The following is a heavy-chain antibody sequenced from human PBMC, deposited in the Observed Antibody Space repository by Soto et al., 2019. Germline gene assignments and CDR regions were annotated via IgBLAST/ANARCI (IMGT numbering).Heavy chain of an antibody. CDR3: ARVRYGERCMDV. CDR1: GFTFSDYY. CDR2: ISSSGSIT. D-gene: IGHD1-1*01. J-gene: IGHJ6*02. V-gene: IGHV3-11*01. Sequence: QMQLVESGGGLVKPGGSLRLSCAASGFTFSDYYMSWIRQAPGKGLEWVSHISSSGSITYYADSVKGRFTISGANDKRSLYLQMNSLRAEDTAVFYCARVRYGERCMDVWGQGTTVTVSS.